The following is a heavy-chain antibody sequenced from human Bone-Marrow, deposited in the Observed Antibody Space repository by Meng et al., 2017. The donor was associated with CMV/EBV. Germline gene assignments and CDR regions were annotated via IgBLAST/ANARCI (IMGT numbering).Heavy chain of an antibody. CDR1: GFSFSSYA. J-gene: IGHJ4*02. V-gene: IGHV3-23*01. D-gene: IGHD2-15*01. Sequence: GFSFSSYAMNWVRQAPGKGLEWVSLIVGSGATTYYADSVKGRFTISRDNSKNTLYLQLNGLRAEDSAMYYCAKGFCSGGNCYNFFDYWGQGTLVTVSS. CDR2: IVGSGATT. CDR3: AKGFCSGGNCYNFFDY.